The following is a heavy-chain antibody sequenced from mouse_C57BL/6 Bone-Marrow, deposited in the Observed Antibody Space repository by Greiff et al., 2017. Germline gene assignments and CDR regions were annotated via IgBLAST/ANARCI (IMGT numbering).Heavy chain of an antibody. V-gene: IGHV3-6*01. CDR2: ISYDGSN. Sequence: EVKLLESGPGLVKPSQSLSLTCSVTGYSITSGYYWNWIRQFPGNKLEWMGYISYDGSNNYNPSLKNRISITRDTSKNQFFLKLNSVTTEDTATYYCARRNDGFAYWGQGTLVTVSA. J-gene: IGHJ3*01. CDR3: ARRNDGFAY. CDR1: GYSITSGYY.